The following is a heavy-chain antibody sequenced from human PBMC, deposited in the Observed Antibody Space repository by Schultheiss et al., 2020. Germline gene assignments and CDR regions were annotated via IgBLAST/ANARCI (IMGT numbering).Heavy chain of an antibody. J-gene: IGHJ6*02. D-gene: IGHD3-9*01. Sequence: LRLSCTVSGGSISSCGYCWSWLRQPPGKALEWLALIDWDDDKYYNTSLKTSLTISKNTSKNQVVLTMTNMDRVDAATYYCGRTAAGRHYDKEDYYYRMDVWGQGTTVTVSS. CDR2: IDWDDDK. CDR3: GRTAAGRHYDKEDYYYRMDV. V-gene: IGHV2-70*01. CDR1: GGSISSCGYC.